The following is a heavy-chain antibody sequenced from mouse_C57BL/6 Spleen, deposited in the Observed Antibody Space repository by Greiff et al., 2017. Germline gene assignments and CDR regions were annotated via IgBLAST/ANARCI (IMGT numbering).Heavy chain of an antibody. CDR2: IYPGDGDT. Sequence: VQLQQSGPELVKPGASVKISCKASGYAFSSSWMNWVKQRPGKGLEWIGRIYPGDGDTNYNGKFKGKATLTADKSSSTAYMQLSSLTSEDSAVYFCAREGTTALDYWGQGTTLTVSS. J-gene: IGHJ2*01. D-gene: IGHD1-2*01. V-gene: IGHV1-82*01. CDR3: AREGTTALDY. CDR1: GYAFSSSW.